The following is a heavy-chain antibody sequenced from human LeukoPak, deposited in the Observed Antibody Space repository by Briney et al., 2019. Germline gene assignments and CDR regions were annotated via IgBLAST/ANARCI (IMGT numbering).Heavy chain of an antibody. Sequence: PGGSLRLSCAASGFTFSSYGMHWVRQAPGKGLEYVAFIPYDGDNKYYVDSVKGRFTISRDNSKNTLYLQMNSLRAEDTTVFYCARAATVTTSSDYWGQGTLVTVSS. CDR3: ARAATVTTSSDY. CDR1: GFTFSSYG. CDR2: IPYDGDNK. V-gene: IGHV3-30*02. D-gene: IGHD4-17*01. J-gene: IGHJ4*02.